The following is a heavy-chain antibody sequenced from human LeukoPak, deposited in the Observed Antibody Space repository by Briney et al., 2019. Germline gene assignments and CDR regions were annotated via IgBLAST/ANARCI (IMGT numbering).Heavy chain of an antibody. J-gene: IGHJ6*02. CDR3: ARGPNYCSGGSCSLASFYYYGMDV. V-gene: IGHV4-34*01. CDR1: GGSFSGYY. D-gene: IGHD2-15*01. CDR2: INHSGST. Sequence: PSETLSLTCAVYGGSFSGYYWSWIRQPPGKGLEWIGEINHSGSTNYNPSLKSRVTISVDTSKNQFSLKLSSVTAADTAVYYCARGPNYCSGGSCSLASFYYYGMDVRGQGTTVTVSS.